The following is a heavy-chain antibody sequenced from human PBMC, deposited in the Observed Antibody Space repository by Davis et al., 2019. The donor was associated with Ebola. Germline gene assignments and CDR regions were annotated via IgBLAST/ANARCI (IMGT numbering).Heavy chain of an antibody. CDR2: MYYSGTS. V-gene: IGHV4-59*01. D-gene: IGHD2-2*01. CDR1: GGSMTNYY. J-gene: IGHJ4*02. CDR3: AALVPATRATDY. Sequence: PSETLSLTCIVSGGSMTNYYWSWTRKAPGRGLEWIGYMYYSGTSSYNPSLKSRVSISIDRSRNQVSLDLNSVTAADTAINYCAALVPATRATDYWGQGILVSVSS.